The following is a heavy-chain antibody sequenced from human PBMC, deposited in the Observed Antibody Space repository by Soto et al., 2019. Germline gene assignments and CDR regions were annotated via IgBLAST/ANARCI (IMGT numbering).Heavy chain of an antibody. J-gene: IGHJ6*02. Sequence: GASVKVSCKASGYTFTSYYMHWVRQAPGQGLEWMGIINPSGGSTSYARKFQGRVTMTRDTSTSTVYMELSSLRSEDTAVYYCARDQGIAAAGTYYYYYGMDVWGQGTTVTVSS. CDR2: INPSGGST. V-gene: IGHV1-46*01. CDR1: GYTFTSYY. D-gene: IGHD6-13*01. CDR3: ARDQGIAAAGTYYYYYGMDV.